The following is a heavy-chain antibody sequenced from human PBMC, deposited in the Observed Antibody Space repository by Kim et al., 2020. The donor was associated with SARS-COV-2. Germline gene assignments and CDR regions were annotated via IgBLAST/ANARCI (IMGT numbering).Heavy chain of an antibody. V-gene: IGHV3-33*06. CDR1: GFTFSSYG. CDR2: IWYDGSNK. CDR3: AKDLGPRLYSGYTDYYYYGMDV. D-gene: IGHD5-12*01. J-gene: IGHJ6*02. Sequence: GGSLRLSCAASGFTFSSYGMHWVRQAPGKGLEWVAVIWYDGSNKYYADSVKGRFTISRDNSKNTLYLQMNSLRAEDTAVYYCAKDLGPRLYSGYTDYYYYGMDVWGQGTTVTVSS.